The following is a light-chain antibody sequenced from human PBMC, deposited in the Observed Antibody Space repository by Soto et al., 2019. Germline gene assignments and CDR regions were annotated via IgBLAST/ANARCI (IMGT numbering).Light chain of an antibody. CDR1: QDISNY. J-gene: IGKJ4*01. CDR2: DAS. Sequence: DMQMTQSPSSLSASVGDRVTITCQASQDISNYLNWYQQKPGKAPKLLIYDASNLETGVPSRFSGSGSGTDFTFTISSLQPEDIGTYYCQKYDSLPLTFGGGTKVEIK. CDR3: QKYDSLPLT. V-gene: IGKV1-33*01.